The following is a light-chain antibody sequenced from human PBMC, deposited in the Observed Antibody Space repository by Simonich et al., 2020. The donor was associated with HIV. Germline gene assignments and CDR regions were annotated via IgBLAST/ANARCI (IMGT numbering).Light chain of an antibody. J-gene: IGKJ1*01. CDR3: QQYYSTPRT. CDR2: WSS. V-gene: IGKV4-1*01. Sequence: DIVMTQSPDSLAVSLGERATINCKSSQSVLYSPNNKNSLAWYQQKPGQPPKLLIYWSSTRESGVPDRFSGSGSGTDFTLTISSLQAEDVAVYYCQQYYSTPRTFGQGTKVEIK. CDR1: QSVLYSPNNKNS.